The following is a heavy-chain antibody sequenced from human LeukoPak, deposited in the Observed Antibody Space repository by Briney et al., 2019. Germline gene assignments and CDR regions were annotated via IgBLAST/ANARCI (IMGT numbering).Heavy chain of an antibody. Sequence: GGSLRLSCSASGFTFSTYWMTWVRQAPGKGLEWVANIKPDGSDKYYVDSVKGRFTISRDNAKNSLYLQMNSLRAEDTAVYYCAKDWGSSYAYYFGYWGQGTLVTVSS. J-gene: IGHJ4*02. D-gene: IGHD2-15*01. CDR2: IKPDGSDK. V-gene: IGHV3-7*05. CDR1: GFTFSTYW. CDR3: AKDWGSSYAYYFGY.